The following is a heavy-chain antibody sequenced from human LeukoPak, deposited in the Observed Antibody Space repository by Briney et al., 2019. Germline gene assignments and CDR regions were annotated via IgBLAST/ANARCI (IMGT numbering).Heavy chain of an antibody. Sequence: NPSETLSLTCTVSGGSISSYYWSWIRQPPGKGLEWIGYIYYSGSTNYNPSLKSRVTISVDTSKNQFSLKLSSVTAADTAVYYCARYYYDSSGYYHPFYYYYGMDVWGQGTTVTVSS. V-gene: IGHV4-59*01. J-gene: IGHJ6*02. CDR2: IYYSGST. D-gene: IGHD3-22*01. CDR3: ARYYYDSSGYYHPFYYYYGMDV. CDR1: GGSISSYY.